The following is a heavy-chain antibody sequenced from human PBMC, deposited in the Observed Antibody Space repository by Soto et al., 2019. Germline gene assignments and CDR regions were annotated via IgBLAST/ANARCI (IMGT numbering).Heavy chain of an antibody. CDR2: INPNSGGT. J-gene: IGHJ6*02. CDR1: GYTFTGYY. V-gene: IGHV1-2*04. D-gene: IGHD3-10*01. Sequence: QVQLVQSGAEVKKPGASVKVSCKASGYTFTGYYMHWVRQAPGQGLEWMGWINPNSGGTNYAQKFQGWVTMTRDTSISTAYIELSRLRSDDTAVYYCARGYYYGSGSTHYYYGMDVWGQGTTVTVSS. CDR3: ARGYYYGSGSTHYYYGMDV.